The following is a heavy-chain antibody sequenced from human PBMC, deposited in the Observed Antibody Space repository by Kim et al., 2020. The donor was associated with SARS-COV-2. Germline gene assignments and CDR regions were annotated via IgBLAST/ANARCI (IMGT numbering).Heavy chain of an antibody. CDR3: ARDRVVPAAGNFDY. J-gene: IGHJ4*02. V-gene: IGHV3-21*01. Sequence: GGSLRLSCAASGFTFSSYSMNWVRQAPGKGLEWVSSISSSSSYIYYADSVKGRFTISRDNAKNSLYLQMNSLRAEDTAVYYCARDRVVPAAGNFDYWGQGTLVTVSS. CDR2: ISSSSSYI. CDR1: GFTFSSYS. D-gene: IGHD2-2*01.